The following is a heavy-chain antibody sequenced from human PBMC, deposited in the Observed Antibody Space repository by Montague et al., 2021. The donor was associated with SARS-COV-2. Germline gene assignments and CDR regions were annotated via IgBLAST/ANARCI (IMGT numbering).Heavy chain of an antibody. Sequence: SLRLSCAASGFTFSSYSMHWVRQAPGKGLEWVTVISYDGINKYYTDSVKGRFTISRDNSKNTLYLQMNSLRPEDTAVYYCARVFSGTYLDYFGYWGQGTLVALSS. CDR2: ISYDGINK. CDR3: ARVFSGTYLDYFGY. J-gene: IGHJ4*02. CDR1: GFTFSSYS. V-gene: IGHV3-30*04. D-gene: IGHD1-26*01.